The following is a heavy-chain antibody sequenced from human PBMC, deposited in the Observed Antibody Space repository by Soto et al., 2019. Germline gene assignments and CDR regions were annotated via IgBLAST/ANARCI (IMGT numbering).Heavy chain of an antibody. D-gene: IGHD6-6*01. CDR1: GLTFNSYS. CDR3: ASIQLGYDAFDI. J-gene: IGHJ3*02. V-gene: IGHV3-21*01. Sequence: WGSLRLACASSGLTFNSYSMNWVRQAPGKGLEWVSSISSSSSYIYYADSVKGRFTISRDNAKNSLYLQMNSLRAEDTAVYYCASIQLGYDAFDIWGQGTMVTVSS. CDR2: ISSSSSYI.